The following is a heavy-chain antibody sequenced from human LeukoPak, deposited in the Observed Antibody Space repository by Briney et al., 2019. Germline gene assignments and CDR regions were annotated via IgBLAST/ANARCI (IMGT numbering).Heavy chain of an antibody. CDR2: IHSSGNT. J-gene: IGHJ5*02. V-gene: IGHV4-38-2*02. D-gene: IGHD5-12*01. Sequence: SATLSLTCTVSGYSISSGYYWGWIRQPPGKRLEWVGSIHSSGNTYYNPTLKSRVTISVDTSKNQFSLNLTSVTAADAAVYYCARDLGYSGFDWAPWGQGTLVTVSS. CDR1: GYSISSGYY. CDR3: ARDLGYSGFDWAP.